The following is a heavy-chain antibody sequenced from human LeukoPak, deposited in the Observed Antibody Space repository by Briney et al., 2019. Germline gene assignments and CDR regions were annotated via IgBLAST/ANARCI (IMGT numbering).Heavy chain of an antibody. CDR1: GGSISSYY. J-gene: IGHJ4*02. CDR3: ARYYYDSSGYYSWVDY. V-gene: IGHV4-59*01. CDR2: VHYSGST. Sequence: SETLSLTCTVSGGSISSYYWSWIRQPPGKGLEWIGYVHYSGSTNYNPSLKSRVTISVDTSKNQFSLKLSSVTAADTAVYYCARYYYDSSGYYSWVDYWGQGTLVTVSS. D-gene: IGHD3-22*01.